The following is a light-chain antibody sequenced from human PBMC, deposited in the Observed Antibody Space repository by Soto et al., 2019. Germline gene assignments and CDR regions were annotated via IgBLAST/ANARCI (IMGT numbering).Light chain of an antibody. V-gene: IGKV3-20*01. CDR2: GAS. Sequence: EVVLTQSPGTLSLSPRERATLSCRASQSVSNNYLAWYQHKPGQAPRLLIYGASNRAPGIPDRFSGSGSGADFTLTISSLEPEDVAVYYCQQYAASPQTFGQGTLVEVK. J-gene: IGKJ1*01. CDR1: QSVSNNY. CDR3: QQYAASPQT.